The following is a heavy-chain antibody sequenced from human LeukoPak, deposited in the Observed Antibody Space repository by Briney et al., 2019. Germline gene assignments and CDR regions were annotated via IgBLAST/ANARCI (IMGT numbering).Heavy chain of an antibody. CDR3: AKDVPASGWRGFDS. D-gene: IGHD6-19*01. CDR1: GFSFSSFA. J-gene: IGHJ4*02. CDR2: ISGSASGGYT. V-gene: IGHV3-23*01. Sequence: PGGSLRLSCAASGFSFSSFAMTWVRQAPGKGLEWVSAISGSASGGYTVYADSLKGRFTISKDNSKNTLFLQMNSLRVEDTALYYCAKDVPASGWRGFDSWGQGTLVTVSS.